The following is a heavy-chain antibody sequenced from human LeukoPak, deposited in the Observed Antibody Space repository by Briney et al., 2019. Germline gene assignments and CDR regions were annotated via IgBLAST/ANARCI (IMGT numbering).Heavy chain of an antibody. CDR3: ARSYYYDSSVDY. CDR1: GYTFTGYY. V-gene: IGHV1-2*02. D-gene: IGHD3-22*01. CDR2: INLNSGGT. Sequence: ASVKVSCKASGYTFTGYYMHWVRQAPGQGLEWMGWINLNSGGTNYAQKFQGRVTMTRDTSISTAYMELSRLRSDDTAVYYCARSYYYDSSVDYWGQGTLVTVSS. J-gene: IGHJ4*02.